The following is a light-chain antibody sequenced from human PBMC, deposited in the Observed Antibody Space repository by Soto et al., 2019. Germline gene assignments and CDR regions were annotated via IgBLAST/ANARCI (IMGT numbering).Light chain of an antibody. J-gene: IGKJ3*01. CDR3: QQSYSTPT. CDR1: QSISSY. V-gene: IGKV1-39*01. CDR2: AAS. Sequence: DIQMTQSPSSLSASVGDRVTITCRASQSISSYLNWYQQKPGKAPKLLIYAASCLKSGVPSRFSGSGSGTDFALTISSLQPEDFATYYCQQSYSTPTFGPGTKVDI.